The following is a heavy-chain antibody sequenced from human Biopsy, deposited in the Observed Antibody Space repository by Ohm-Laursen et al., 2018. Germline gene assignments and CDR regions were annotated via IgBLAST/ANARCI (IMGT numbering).Heavy chain of an antibody. J-gene: IGHJ5*02. D-gene: IGHD1-1*01. Sequence: SDTLSLTCAISGDSVSSNSAAWNWIRQSPSRGLEWLGRTYYRSKWYNDYALSVKSRMTINADTFKNQFSLQLNSVTPEDTAVYYCARETPTGIPFNWFDPWGQGTLVTVSS. CDR1: GDSVSSNSAA. CDR2: TYYRSKWYN. V-gene: IGHV6-1*01. CDR3: ARETPTGIPFNWFDP.